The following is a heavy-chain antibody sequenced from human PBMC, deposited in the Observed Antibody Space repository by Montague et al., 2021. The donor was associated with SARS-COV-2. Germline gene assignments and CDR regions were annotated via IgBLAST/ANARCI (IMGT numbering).Heavy chain of an antibody. CDR1: GGSVSSGGYY. CDR3: ARVSLAAAATRSDY. Sequence: SEILSLTCTVSGGSVSSGGYYWSWIRQPPGKGLEWIGYIDYSGSTNYNPSLKSRVTISLDTSKNQFSLKLTSVTAADTAVYYCARVSLAAAATRSDYWGQGTLVTVSS. CDR2: IDYSGST. D-gene: IGHD6-13*01. V-gene: IGHV4-61*08. J-gene: IGHJ4*02.